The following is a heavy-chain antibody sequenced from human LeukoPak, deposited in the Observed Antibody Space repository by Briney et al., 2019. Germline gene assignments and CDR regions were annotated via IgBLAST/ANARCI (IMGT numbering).Heavy chain of an antibody. CDR3: ARESGLLDWYFDL. CDR2: FYYSGTT. Sequence: SETLSLTCTVSGGSINSYYWSWIRQPPGMGLEWIGYFYYSGTTNYNPSLKSRVTISVDTSKNQFSLKLSSVTAADTAVYYCARESGLLDWYFDLWGRGTLVTVSS. CDR1: GGSINSYY. J-gene: IGHJ2*01. V-gene: IGHV4-59*01. D-gene: IGHD2-15*01.